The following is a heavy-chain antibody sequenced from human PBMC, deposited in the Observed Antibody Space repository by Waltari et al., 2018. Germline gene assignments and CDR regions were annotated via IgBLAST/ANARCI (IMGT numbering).Heavy chain of an antibody. J-gene: IGHJ6*03. D-gene: IGHD4-17*01. V-gene: IGHV1-69*13. Sequence: QVQLVQSGAEVKKPGSSVKVSCKASGGTFSSYAISWVRQAPGQGLEWMGRIIPIFGTANYAQKFQGRVTIAADKSTSTAYMELSSLRSEDTAVYYCATLRAYGDKLVDYYYYMDVWGKGTTVTISS. CDR2: IIPIFGTA. CDR1: GGTFSSYA. CDR3: ATLRAYGDKLVDYYYYMDV.